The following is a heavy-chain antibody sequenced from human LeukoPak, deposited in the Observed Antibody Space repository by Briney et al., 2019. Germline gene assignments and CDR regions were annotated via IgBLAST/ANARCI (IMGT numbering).Heavy chain of an antibody. Sequence: PGGSLRLSCAASGFTFSSYWMSWVRQAPGKGLEWVANIKRDGSEKYYVDSVKGRFTISRDNAKNSLYPQMNSPRAEDTAVYYCARDRRPNYYGSGKAQGFDYWGQGTLVTVSS. CDR1: GFTFSSYW. J-gene: IGHJ4*02. D-gene: IGHD3-10*01. V-gene: IGHV3-7*01. CDR3: ARDRRPNYYGSGKAQGFDY. CDR2: IKRDGSEK.